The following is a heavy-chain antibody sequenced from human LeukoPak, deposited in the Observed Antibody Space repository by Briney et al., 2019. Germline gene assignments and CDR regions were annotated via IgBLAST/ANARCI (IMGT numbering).Heavy chain of an antibody. CDR2: IYYSGST. CDR3: ARRPGRYYGMDV. Sequence: SETLSLTCTVSGGSISSSSYYWGWIRQPPGKGLEWIGSIYYSGSTYYNPSLKSRVTISVDTSKNQFSLRLSSVTAADTAVYYCARRPGRYYGMDVWGQGTTVTVSS. V-gene: IGHV4-39*01. CDR1: GGSISSSSYY. J-gene: IGHJ6*02.